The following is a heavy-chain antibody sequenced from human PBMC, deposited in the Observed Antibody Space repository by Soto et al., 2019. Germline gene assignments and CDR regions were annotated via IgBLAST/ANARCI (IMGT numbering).Heavy chain of an antibody. D-gene: IGHD3-16*01. V-gene: IGHV2-5*02. CDR2: IYWDDDK. J-gene: IGHJ5*02. CDR1: GFSLTTRGVG. Sequence: QITLKESGPTLVKPTQTLTLTCTFSGFSLTTRGVGVGWIRQPPGKALECLALIYWDDDKRYSPSLQSRLSITKDTSKNQVVLTMTKVDPVDTATYYCAHIPNYYQYVWFDPWGQGTLVSVSS. CDR3: AHIPNYYQYVWFDP.